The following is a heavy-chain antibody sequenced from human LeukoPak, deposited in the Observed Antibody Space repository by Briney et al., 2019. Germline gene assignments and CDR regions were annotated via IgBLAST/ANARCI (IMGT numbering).Heavy chain of an antibody. CDR2: FSGSGGHT. Sequence: GGSLRLSCAASGFTFSSYAMSWVRQAPGKGLEWVSAFSGSGGHTHYADSVKGRFTISRDNSKNTLYLQMNSLRAEDTAIYYCAKGVDSSGWYSYYFDYWGQGTLVTVSS. D-gene: IGHD6-19*01. V-gene: IGHV3-23*01. CDR3: AKGVDSSGWYSYYFDY. J-gene: IGHJ4*02. CDR1: GFTFSSYA.